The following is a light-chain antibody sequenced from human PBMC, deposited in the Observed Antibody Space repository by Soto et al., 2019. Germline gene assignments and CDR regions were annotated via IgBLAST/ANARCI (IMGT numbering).Light chain of an antibody. CDR1: SSDVGSYNL. Sequence: HSALTQPASVTGSPGQSITISCTRTSSDVGSYNLVSWYQQRPGQAPKLIIYEGNKRPSGVSNRFSASKSANTASLTISGLQAEDEADYYCCSYAGSSTVYVFGTGTKVTVL. V-gene: IGLV2-23*01. CDR2: EGN. J-gene: IGLJ1*01. CDR3: CSYAGSSTVYV.